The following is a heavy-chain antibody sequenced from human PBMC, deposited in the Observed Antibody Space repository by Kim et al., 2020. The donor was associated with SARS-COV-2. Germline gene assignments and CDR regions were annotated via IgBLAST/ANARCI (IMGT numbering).Heavy chain of an antibody. D-gene: IGHD6-13*01. Sequence: APKFQGGVTMTEDTSTDTAYMELSSLRSEDTAVYYCATGAAAGKSNWFDPWGQGTLVTVSS. J-gene: IGHJ5*02. CDR3: ATGAAAGKSNWFDP. V-gene: IGHV1-24*01.